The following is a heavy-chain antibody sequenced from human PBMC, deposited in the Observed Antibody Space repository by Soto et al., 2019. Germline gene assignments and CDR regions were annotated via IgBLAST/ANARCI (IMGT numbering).Heavy chain of an antibody. Sequence: PSETLSLTCTVSGGSISSYYWSWIRQPPGKGLEWIGYIYYSGSTNYNPSLKSRVTISVDTSKNQFSLKLSSVTAADTAVYYCARDNGWGPYYYYYYMDVWGKGTTVTVSS. V-gene: IGHV4-59*01. D-gene: IGHD3-10*01. CDR2: IYYSGST. J-gene: IGHJ6*03. CDR3: ARDNGWGPYYYYYYMDV. CDR1: GGSISSYY.